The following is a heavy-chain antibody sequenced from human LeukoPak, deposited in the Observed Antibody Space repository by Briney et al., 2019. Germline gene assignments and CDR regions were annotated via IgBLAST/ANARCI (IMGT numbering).Heavy chain of an antibody. D-gene: IGHD2-2*02. CDR3: AREIYQGYCSSTSCYRGVYFDY. J-gene: IGHJ4*02. Sequence: SSQTLSLTCTVSGSSISSGGYYWSWIRQHPGKGLEWIGYIYYSGSTYYNPSLKSRVTISVDTSKNQFSLKLSSVIAADTAVYYCAREIYQGYCSSTSCYRGVYFDYWGQGTLITVSS. CDR2: IYYSGST. V-gene: IGHV4-31*03. CDR1: GSSISSGGYY.